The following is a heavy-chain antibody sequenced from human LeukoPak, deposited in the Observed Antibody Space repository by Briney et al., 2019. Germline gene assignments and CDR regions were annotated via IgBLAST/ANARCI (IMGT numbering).Heavy chain of an antibody. D-gene: IGHD3-3*01. J-gene: IGHJ4*02. CDR2: ISSYNGNT. CDR1: GYTFTSYG. V-gene: IGHV1-18*01. CDR3: ARADRDFWSRFNDY. Sequence: ASVTVSCTASGYTFTSYGITWVRQAPGQGLEWMGWISSYNGNTKYAQKLQGRVTMTTDTSTSTAYMELRSLRSDDTAVYYCARADRDFWSRFNDYGGQGTLVTVSS.